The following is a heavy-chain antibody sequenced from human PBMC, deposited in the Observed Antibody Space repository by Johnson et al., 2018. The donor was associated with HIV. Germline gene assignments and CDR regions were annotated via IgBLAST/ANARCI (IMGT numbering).Heavy chain of an antibody. CDR1: GFTFSSYG. Sequence: QVQLVESGGGVVQPGRSLRLSCAASGFTFSSYGMHWVRQAPGKGLEWVAFIRYDGSNKYYADSVKGRFTISRDNSKNTLYLQMNSLRAEDTAVYYCARDQEWELRLTWGGDPFDIWGQGTMVTVSS. CDR3: ARDQEWELRLTWGGDPFDI. D-gene: IGHD1-26*01. V-gene: IGHV3-30*02. CDR2: IRYDGSNK. J-gene: IGHJ3*02.